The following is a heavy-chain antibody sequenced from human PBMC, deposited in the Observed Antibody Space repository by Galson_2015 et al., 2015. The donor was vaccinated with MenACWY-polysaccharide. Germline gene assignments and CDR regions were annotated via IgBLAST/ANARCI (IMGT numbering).Heavy chain of an antibody. CDR1: GFSLSTSGVG. J-gene: IGHJ6*02. D-gene: IGHD6-19*01. CDR2: IFSNDEK. V-gene: IGHV2-26*01. Sequence: PALVKPTQTLTLTCTFSGFSLSTSGVGVGWIRQPPGKALEWLAHIFSNDEKSYSTSLKSRLTISKDTSKSQVVLTMTNMDPVDTATYYCARIPLAVKPVYYYYGMDVWGQGTTVTVSS. CDR3: ARIPLAVKPVYYYYGMDV.